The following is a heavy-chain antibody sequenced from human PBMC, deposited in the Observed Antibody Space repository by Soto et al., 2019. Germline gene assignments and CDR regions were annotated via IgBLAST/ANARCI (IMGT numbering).Heavy chain of an antibody. CDR2: IIPLFGTG. Sequence: GASVKVSCKASGGTFSTHIINWVRQAPGQGLEWMGGIIPLFGTGSYAQKFRDRVSIIADGSTYTAYMELSSLRSEDTAVYYCARSDSSGFYLPFWGQGTLVTVSS. J-gene: IGHJ4*02. CDR1: GGTFSTHI. CDR3: ARSDSSGFYLPF. D-gene: IGHD3-22*01. V-gene: IGHV1-69*13.